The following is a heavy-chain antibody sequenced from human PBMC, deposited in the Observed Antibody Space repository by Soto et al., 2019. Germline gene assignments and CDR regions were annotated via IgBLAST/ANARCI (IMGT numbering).Heavy chain of an antibody. D-gene: IGHD6-19*01. V-gene: IGHV3-15*01. J-gene: IGHJ4*02. Sequence: EVQLVESGGGLVKPGGSLRLSCAASGFTFSNAWMTWVRQAPGKGLEWVGRIKSKTDGGTTDYAAPVKGRFTISRDDSKNTLYLQMNSLKTEDTAVYYFTTGHYSSEWLRDYWGQGTLVNVSS. CDR2: IKSKTDGGTT. CDR3: TTGHYSSEWLRDY. CDR1: GFTFSNAW.